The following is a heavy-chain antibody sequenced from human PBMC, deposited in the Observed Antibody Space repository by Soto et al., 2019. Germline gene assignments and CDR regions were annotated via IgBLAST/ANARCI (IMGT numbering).Heavy chain of an antibody. J-gene: IGHJ4*02. CDR1: GFTLSMSA. CDR2: ISDSGDRT. V-gene: IGHV3-23*01. CDR3: AKESEDLTSNFDY. Sequence: PGGSLRLSCASSGFTLSMSAVNWVRQAPGKGLEWVSYISDSGDRTYYADSVKGRFTISRDRSKNTVSLQMDSLRAEDTAVYYCAKESEDLTSNFDYWGQGTLVTVSS.